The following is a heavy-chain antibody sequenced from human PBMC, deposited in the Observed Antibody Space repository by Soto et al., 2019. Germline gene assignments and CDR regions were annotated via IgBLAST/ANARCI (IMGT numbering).Heavy chain of an antibody. CDR3: ARTEYYKIGQDY. J-gene: IGHJ4*02. V-gene: IGHV4-59*01. D-gene: IGHD3-10*01. Sequence: QVQLQESGPGLVRPSETLSLTCTVSGAYLSTDYWSWIRQPPGKRPEWIGYIFNSGSPNQNPSLKRRVSISMDTSRTQFSLRLRSVTAADTAVYYFARTEYYKIGQDYWCPGTLVTVSS. CDR1: GAYLSTDY. CDR2: IFNSGSP.